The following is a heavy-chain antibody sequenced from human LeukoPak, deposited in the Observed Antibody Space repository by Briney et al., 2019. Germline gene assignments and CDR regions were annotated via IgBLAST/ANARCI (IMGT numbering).Heavy chain of an antibody. CDR3: AGGALDY. CDR2: INQDGSEQ. D-gene: IGHD3-16*01. J-gene: IGHJ1*01. CDR1: GFTFSDYW. Sequence: PGGSLRLSCAASGFTFSDYWMTWVRQAPGQGLAWVAHINQDGSEQNFVGSVQGRFTISRDNAKNSLYLQMDSLRAEDTAVYYWAGGALDYWGQGTPVTVSS. V-gene: IGHV3-7*04.